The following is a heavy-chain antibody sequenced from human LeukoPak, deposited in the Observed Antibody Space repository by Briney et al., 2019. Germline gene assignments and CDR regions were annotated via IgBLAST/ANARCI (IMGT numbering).Heavy chain of an antibody. CDR1: GGSISSYY. J-gene: IGHJ4*02. Sequence: PSETLSLTCTVSGGSISSYYWSWIRQPPGKGLEWIGYIYYSGSTNYNPSLKSRVTISVDTSKNQFSLKLSSVTAADTAVYYCARMRQQLVPWRTQFDYWGQGTLVTVSS. V-gene: IGHV4-59*01. CDR3: ARMRQQLVPWRTQFDY. D-gene: IGHD6-13*01. CDR2: IYYSGST.